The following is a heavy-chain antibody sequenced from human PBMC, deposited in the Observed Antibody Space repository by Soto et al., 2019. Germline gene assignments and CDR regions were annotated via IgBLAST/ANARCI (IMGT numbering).Heavy chain of an antibody. CDR1: GYTFTSYY. V-gene: IGHV1-46*01. Sequence: ASVKVSCKASGYTFTSYYMHWVRQAPGHGLEWMGIINPSGGSTSYAQKFQGRVTMTRDTSTSTVYMELSSLRSEDTAVYYCASAQTRFWSGYYKDYYDSSGYYALDYWGQGTLVTVSS. CDR3: ASAQTRFWSGYYKDYYDSSGYYALDY. J-gene: IGHJ4*02. CDR2: INPSGGST. D-gene: IGHD3-22*01.